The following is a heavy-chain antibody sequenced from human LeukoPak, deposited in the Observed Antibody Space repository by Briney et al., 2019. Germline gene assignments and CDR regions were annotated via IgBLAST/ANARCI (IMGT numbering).Heavy chain of an antibody. CDR2: ISGSGGST. V-gene: IGHV3-23*01. CDR3: ARPMNVLRFLEWLFIY. J-gene: IGHJ4*02. CDR1: GFTFSSYA. Sequence: PGGSLRLSCAASGFTFSSYAMSWVRQAPRKGLEWVSAISGSGGSTYYADSVKGRFTISRDSSKNTLYLQMNSLRAEDTAVYYCARPMNVLRFLEWLFIYWGQGTLVTVSS. D-gene: IGHD3-3*01.